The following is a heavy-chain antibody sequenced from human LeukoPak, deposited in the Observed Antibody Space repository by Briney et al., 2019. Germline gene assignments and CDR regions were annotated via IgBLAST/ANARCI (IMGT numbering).Heavy chain of an antibody. V-gene: IGHV4-38-2*01. CDR3: ARHSRVVDIVVVPAALSDY. D-gene: IGHD2-2*03. Sequence: PSETLSLTCAVSGYPISSGYYWGWIRQPPGKGLEWIGSIYHSGSTYYNPSLKSRVTISVDTSKSQFSLKLSSVTAADTAVYYCARHSRVVDIVVVPAALSDYWGQGTLVTVSS. CDR1: GYPISSGYY. CDR2: IYHSGST. J-gene: IGHJ4*02.